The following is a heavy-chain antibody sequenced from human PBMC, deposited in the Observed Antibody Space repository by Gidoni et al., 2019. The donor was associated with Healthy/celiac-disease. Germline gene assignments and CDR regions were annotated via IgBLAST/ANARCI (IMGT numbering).Heavy chain of an antibody. CDR3: ASFPDGSSWPNWFDP. Sequence: QVQLQESGPGLVKPSETLSLTCAVSGYSISSGYYWGWIRQPPGKGLEWIGSIYHSGSTYYNPSLKSRVTISVDTSKNQFSLKLSSVTAADTAVYYCASFPDGSSWPNWFDPWGQGTLVTVSS. V-gene: IGHV4-38-2*01. D-gene: IGHD6-13*01. CDR1: GYSISSGYY. J-gene: IGHJ5*02. CDR2: IYHSGST.